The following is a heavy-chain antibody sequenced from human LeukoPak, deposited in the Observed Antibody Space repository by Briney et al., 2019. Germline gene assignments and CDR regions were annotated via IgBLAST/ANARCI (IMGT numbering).Heavy chain of an antibody. CDR3: ARVHGHNLGTIDY. J-gene: IGHJ4*02. Sequence: SETLSLSCAVYGGSFSGDYWSWIRQPPGKGLQWIGEINHSGNTNNNPSLKSRVTMSVDTSKNQLSLNLTSVTAADTAVYYCARVHGHNLGTIDYWGQGILVTVSS. CDR1: GGSFSGDY. CDR2: INHSGNT. V-gene: IGHV4-34*01. D-gene: IGHD5-24*01.